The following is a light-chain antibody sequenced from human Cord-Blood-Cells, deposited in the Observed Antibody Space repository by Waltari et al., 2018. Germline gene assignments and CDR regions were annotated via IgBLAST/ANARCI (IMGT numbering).Light chain of an antibody. CDR2: DAS. Sequence: DIQMTQSPSTLSASVGDRVTITCRASQGISSWLAWYQQKPGKAPKLLVYDASSLESGVPSRVSGSGSGTEFTLTISSLQPDEFAAYYCQQYNSYSGTFGQGTKVEIK. J-gene: IGKJ1*01. CDR1: QGISSW. CDR3: QQYNSYSGT. V-gene: IGKV1-5*01.